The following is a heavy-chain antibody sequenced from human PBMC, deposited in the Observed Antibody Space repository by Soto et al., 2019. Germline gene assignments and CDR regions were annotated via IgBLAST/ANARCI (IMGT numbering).Heavy chain of an antibody. J-gene: IGHJ4*02. CDR1: GFMFSNNG. D-gene: IGHD4-4*01. CDR2: ILYDGSET. V-gene: IGHV3-30*03. CDR3: AITSVADASFDY. Sequence: QVQLVESGGGVVHPGRSLSLSCAGSGFMFSNNGMHWVRRAPGKGLEWVAFILYDGSETFYADSVKGRFTISRDNSKSTLFLHMSSLKNEDTAVYYCAITSVADASFDYWGQGTLVTVSS.